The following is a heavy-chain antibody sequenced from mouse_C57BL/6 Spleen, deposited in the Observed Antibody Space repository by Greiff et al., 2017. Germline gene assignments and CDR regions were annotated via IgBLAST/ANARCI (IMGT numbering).Heavy chain of an antibody. D-gene: IGHD1-1*01. CDR3: ARRGITTVVATEYFDY. CDR2: IDPSDSYT. Sequence: VQLQQPGAELVMPGASVKLSCKASGYTFTSYWMHWVKQRPGQGLEWIGEIDPSDSYTNYNQKFKGKSTLTVDKSSSTAYMQLSSLTSEDSAVYYCARRGITTVVATEYFDYWGQGT. V-gene: IGHV1-69*01. CDR1: GYTFTSYW. J-gene: IGHJ2*03.